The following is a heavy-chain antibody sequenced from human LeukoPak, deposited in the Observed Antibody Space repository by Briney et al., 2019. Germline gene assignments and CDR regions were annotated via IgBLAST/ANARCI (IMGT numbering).Heavy chain of an antibody. D-gene: IGHD5-12*01. J-gene: IGHJ4*02. Sequence: GGSLRLSCAASGFSFSTYGFHWVRQAPGKGLEWVTFIRFDGGKKNYADSVKGRFAISRDNSKNTVYLQMNSLRAEDTAVYYCAKTGNSGSFDYWGQGTLVTVSS. CDR3: AKTGNSGSFDY. CDR2: IRFDGGKK. V-gene: IGHV3-30*02. CDR1: GFSFSTYG.